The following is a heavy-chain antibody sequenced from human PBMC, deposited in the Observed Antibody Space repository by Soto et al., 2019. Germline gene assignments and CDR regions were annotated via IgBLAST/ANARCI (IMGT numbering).Heavy chain of an antibody. J-gene: IGHJ6*02. CDR3: ARGHSTDCSNGVCSFFYNHEMDV. Sequence: ASVKVSCKASGYSFTDYHIHWVRRAPGQGLEWLGRINPKSGGTSTAQKFQGWVTMTRDRSISTVYMELTRLRSDDTAVYFCARGHSTDCSNGVCSFFYNHEMDVWGQGTTVTVSS. D-gene: IGHD2-8*01. V-gene: IGHV1-2*04. CDR2: INPKSGGT. CDR1: GYSFTDYH.